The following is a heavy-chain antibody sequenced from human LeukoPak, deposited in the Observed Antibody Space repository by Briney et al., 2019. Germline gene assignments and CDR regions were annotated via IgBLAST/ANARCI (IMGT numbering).Heavy chain of an antibody. Sequence: GGSLRLSCAASGFSFSSYAMSWVRQAPGKGLEWVSAISGSGGSTYYADSVKGRFTISRDNSKNTLYLQMNSLRAEDTAVYYCAKDPYYYDSSGLNWFDPWGQGTLVTVSS. V-gene: IGHV3-23*01. D-gene: IGHD3-22*01. CDR2: ISGSGGST. CDR1: GFSFSSYA. J-gene: IGHJ5*02. CDR3: AKDPYYYDSSGLNWFDP.